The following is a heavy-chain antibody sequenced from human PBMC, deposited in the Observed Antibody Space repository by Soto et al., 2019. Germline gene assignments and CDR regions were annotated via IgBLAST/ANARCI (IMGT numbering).Heavy chain of an antibody. Sequence: QVQLVQSGAEVKKPGASVKVSCKASGYTFTSYAMHWVRQAPGQRLEWMGWINAGNGNTKYSQKFQGRVTITRDTSASTAYMELSSLRSEDTAVYYCARTPVGLAAAGTRGAFDIWGQGTMVTVSS. V-gene: IGHV1-3*01. CDR2: INAGNGNT. CDR3: ARTPVGLAAAGTRGAFDI. J-gene: IGHJ3*02. D-gene: IGHD6-13*01. CDR1: GYTFTSYA.